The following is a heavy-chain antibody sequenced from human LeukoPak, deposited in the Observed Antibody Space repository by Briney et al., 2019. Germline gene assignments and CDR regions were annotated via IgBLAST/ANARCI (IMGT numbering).Heavy chain of an antibody. D-gene: IGHD3-10*01. CDR3: AKDLHYGSADY. CDR1: GFTFSSYG. V-gene: IGHV3-30*18. Sequence: GGSLRLSCAASGFTFSSYGMHWVRQAPGKGLEWVAVISYDGSNKYYADSVKGRFTISRDNSKNTLYLQMNSLRAEDTAVYYCAKDLHYGSADYWGQGTLVTVSS. J-gene: IGHJ4*02. CDR2: ISYDGSNK.